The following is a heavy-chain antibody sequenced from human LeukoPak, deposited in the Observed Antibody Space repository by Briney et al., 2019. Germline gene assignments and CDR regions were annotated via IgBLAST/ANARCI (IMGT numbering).Heavy chain of an antibody. CDR2: LYSDGNT. V-gene: IGHV3-53*01. Sequence: GGSLRLSCAASGFTVITNDMTWVRQAPGKELEWVSVLYSDGNTKYADSVQGRFTISRDNSKNTLYLDMNSLSPDDTAVYYCARGVEPLAANTLAYWGQGTLVTVSS. CDR3: ARGVEPLAANTLAY. CDR1: GFTVITND. D-gene: IGHD1-14*01. J-gene: IGHJ4*02.